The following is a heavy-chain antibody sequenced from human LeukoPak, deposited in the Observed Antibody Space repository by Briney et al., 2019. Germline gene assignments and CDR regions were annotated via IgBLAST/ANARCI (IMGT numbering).Heavy chain of an antibody. J-gene: IGHJ4*02. V-gene: IGHV1-46*01. CDR2: INPNGGST. CDR3: TRDKGGNYSDY. D-gene: IGHD2-15*01. CDR1: GYTFTTYY. Sequence: ASVKVSCKASGYTFTTYYIHWVRQAPGQGLEWVGIINPNGGSTNYAQKLQGRVTMTRDTSTSTVYMELSSLGSEDTAVYYCTRDKGGNYSDYWGQGTLVTVSS.